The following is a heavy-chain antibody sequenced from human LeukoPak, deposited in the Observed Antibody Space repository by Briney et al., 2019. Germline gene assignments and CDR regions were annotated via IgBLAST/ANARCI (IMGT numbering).Heavy chain of an antibody. CDR3: ARDLGYCSSTSCYTGYYYYYGMDV. CDR1: GFTFSSYS. Sequence: GGPLRLSCAASGFTFSSYSMNWVRQAPGKGLEWVSYISSSGSTIYYADSVKGRFTISRDNAKNSLYLQMNSLRAEDTAVYYCARDLGYCSSTSCYTGYYYYYGMDVWGQGTTVTVSS. CDR2: ISSSGSTI. D-gene: IGHD2-2*02. V-gene: IGHV3-48*04. J-gene: IGHJ6*02.